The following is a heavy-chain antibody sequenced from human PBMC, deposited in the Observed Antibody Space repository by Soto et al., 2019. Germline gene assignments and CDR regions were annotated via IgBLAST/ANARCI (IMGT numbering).Heavy chain of an antibody. CDR1: GGSFSSYA. Sequence: QVQLVQSGAEVKKPGSSVKVSCKAPGGSFSSYAINWVRQAPGQGLEWMGGIIPMSATRTYAQKFQDRGTITADESSTTVYMELSSLQYEDTAVYYCARPIRYYDVWRDYPPFDYWGQGTLVTVSS. CDR3: ARPIRYYDVWRDYPPFDY. V-gene: IGHV1-69*01. CDR2: IIPMSATR. D-gene: IGHD3-3*01. J-gene: IGHJ4*02.